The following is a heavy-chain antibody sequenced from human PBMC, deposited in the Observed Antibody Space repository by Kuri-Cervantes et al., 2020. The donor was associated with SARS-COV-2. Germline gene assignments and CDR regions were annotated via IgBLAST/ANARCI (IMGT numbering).Heavy chain of an antibody. J-gene: IGHJ5*02. CDR2: INHSGST. V-gene: IGHV4-34*01. CDR1: GGSFSGYY. Sequence: SETLSLTCAVYGGSFSGYYWSWIRQPPGKGLEWIGEINHSGSTNYNPSLKSRVTISVDTSKNQFSLKLSSVTAADTAVYYCARDRCSRTTCYPWFDPWGQGTLVTVSS. D-gene: IGHD2-2*01. CDR3: ARDRCSRTTCYPWFDP.